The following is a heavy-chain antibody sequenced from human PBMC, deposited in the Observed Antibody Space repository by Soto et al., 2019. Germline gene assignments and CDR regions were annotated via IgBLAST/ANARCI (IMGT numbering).Heavy chain of an antibody. J-gene: IGHJ4*02. CDR2: IKSKTDGGTT. CDR1: GFTFSNAW. Sequence: PGGSLRLSCAASGFTFSNAWMSWVRQAPGKGLEWVGRIKSKTDGGTTDYAAPVKGRFTISRDDSKNTLYLQMNSLKTEDTAVYYCTTEEAVEMATTYYFDYWGQGTLVTVSS. D-gene: IGHD5-12*01. V-gene: IGHV3-15*01. CDR3: TTEEAVEMATTYYFDY.